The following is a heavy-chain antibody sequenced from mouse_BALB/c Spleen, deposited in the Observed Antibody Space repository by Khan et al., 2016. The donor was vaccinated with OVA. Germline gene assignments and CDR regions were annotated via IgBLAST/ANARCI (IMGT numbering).Heavy chain of an antibody. CDR1: GYTFTDYV. CDR3: ARSYYGSSYFDY. J-gene: IGHJ2*01. Sequence: QVQLQQSGPELVKPGASVKMSCKASGYTFTDYVISWVKPRTGQGLEWIGEIYPGSGSTYYNEKFKGKATLTADKSSNTAYMQLSSLTSEDSAVYVCARSYYGSSYFDYWGQGTTLTVSS. D-gene: IGHD1-1*01. CDR2: IYPGSGST. V-gene: IGHV1-77*01.